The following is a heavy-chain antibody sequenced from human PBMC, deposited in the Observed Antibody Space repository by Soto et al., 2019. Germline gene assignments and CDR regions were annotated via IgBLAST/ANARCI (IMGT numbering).Heavy chain of an antibody. J-gene: IGHJ6*02. D-gene: IGHD3-22*01. Sequence: PSETLSLTCAVSGGSISSSNWWSWVRQPPGKGLEWIGEIYHSGSTNYSPSLKSRVTISVDKSKNQFSLKLSSVTAADTAVYYCAREDYYDSSGYPSSTGYYYGMDVWGQGTKVTVSS. CDR3: AREDYYDSSGYPSSTGYYYGMDV. V-gene: IGHV4-4*02. CDR2: IYHSGST. CDR1: GGSISSSNW.